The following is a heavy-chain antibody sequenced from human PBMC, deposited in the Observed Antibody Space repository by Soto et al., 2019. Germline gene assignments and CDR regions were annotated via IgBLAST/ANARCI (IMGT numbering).Heavy chain of an antibody. Sequence: QVQLVESGGGVVQPGRSLRLSCAASGFTFSSYAMHWVRQAPGKGLEWVAVISYDGSNKYYADSVKGRFTISRDNSKNTLYLQMNSLRAEDTAVYYWARGGIDTMITFGGGGMDVWGQGTTVTVSS. D-gene: IGHD3-16*01. J-gene: IGHJ6*02. CDR2: ISYDGSNK. V-gene: IGHV3-30-3*01. CDR1: GFTFSSYA. CDR3: ARGGIDTMITFGGGGMDV.